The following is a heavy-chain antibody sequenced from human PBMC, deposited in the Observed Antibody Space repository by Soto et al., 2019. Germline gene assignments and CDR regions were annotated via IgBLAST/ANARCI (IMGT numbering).Heavy chain of an antibody. V-gene: IGHV3-23*01. CDR2: ISGSGSGT. Sequence: EVQLLESGGGLVQPGGSLRLSCAVSGFTFSTYGMNWVRQAPGEGLEWLSLISGSGSGTYYADSVKGRFTISRDNSKNTLFLQMNSLRAEDTALYYCAKDQGNTIVGASRGFDHCGQGTLVAVSS. CDR3: AKDQGNTIVGASRGFDH. J-gene: IGHJ4*02. CDR1: GFTFSTYG. D-gene: IGHD1-26*01.